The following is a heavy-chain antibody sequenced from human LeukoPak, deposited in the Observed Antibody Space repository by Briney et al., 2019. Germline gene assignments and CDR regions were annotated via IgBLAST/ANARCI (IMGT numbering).Heavy chain of an antibody. Sequence: PGGSLRLSCAASGFTFSSYSMNWVRQAPGRGLEWVSYISSSSSTIHYADSVKGRFTISRDNAKNSLYLQMNSLRAEDTAVYYCAVLRVVVAATDDDYWGQGTLVTVSS. CDR3: AVLRVVVAATDDDY. D-gene: IGHD2-15*01. CDR1: GFTFSSYS. CDR2: ISSSSSTI. J-gene: IGHJ4*02. V-gene: IGHV3-48*04.